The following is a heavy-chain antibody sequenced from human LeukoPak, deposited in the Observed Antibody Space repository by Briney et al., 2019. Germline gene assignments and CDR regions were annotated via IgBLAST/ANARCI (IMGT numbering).Heavy chain of an antibody. CDR2: INPNSGGT. D-gene: IGHD3-16*02. CDR3: ARGDDYVWGSYPPDL. CDR1: GYTFTGYY. J-gene: IGHJ2*01. V-gene: IGHV1-2*02. Sequence: ASVKVSCKASGYTFTGYYMHWVRQAPGQGLEWMGWINPNSGGTNYAQKFQGRVTMTRDTSISTAYMELSRLRSDDTAVYYCARGDDYVWGSYPPDLWGRGTLATVSS.